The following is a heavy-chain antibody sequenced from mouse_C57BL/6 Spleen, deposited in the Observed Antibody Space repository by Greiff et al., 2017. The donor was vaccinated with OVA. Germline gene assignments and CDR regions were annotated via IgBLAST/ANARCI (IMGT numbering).Heavy chain of an antibody. Sequence: EVQLQQSGPELVKPGASVKISCKASGYSFTGYYMNWVKQSPEKSLEWIGEINPSTGGTTYNQKFKAKATLTVDKSSSTAYMQLKSLTSEDSAVYYCANYYYGSSQFAYWGQGTLVTVSA. CDR2: INPSTGGT. CDR1: GYSFTGYY. D-gene: IGHD1-1*01. J-gene: IGHJ3*01. V-gene: IGHV1-42*01. CDR3: ANYYYGSSQFAY.